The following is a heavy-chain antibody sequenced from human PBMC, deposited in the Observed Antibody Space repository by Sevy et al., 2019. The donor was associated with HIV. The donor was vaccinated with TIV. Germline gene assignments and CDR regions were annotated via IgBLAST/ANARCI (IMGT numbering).Heavy chain of an antibody. CDR2: ISYDGSNK. D-gene: IGHD3-10*01. Sequence: GGSLRLSCAASGFTFSSYAMHWVRQAPGKGLEWVAVISYDGSNKYYADSVKGRFTISGDNSKNTLYLQMNSLRAEDTAVYYCARAGGWITMVRGVFDYWGQGTMVTVSS. V-gene: IGHV3-30-3*01. CDR3: ARAGGWITMVRGVFDY. CDR1: GFTFSSYA. J-gene: IGHJ4*02.